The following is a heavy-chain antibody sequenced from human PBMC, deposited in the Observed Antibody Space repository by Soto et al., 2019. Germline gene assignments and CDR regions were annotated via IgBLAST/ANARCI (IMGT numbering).Heavy chain of an antibody. CDR3: ARGTKHSTGWSLQFFDY. CDR2: TYYRSKWYN. V-gene: IGHV6-1*01. J-gene: IGHJ4*02. Sequence: ESLGLTGAFSGDILSSNDFALNSSRQSPSRGLEGLGRTYYRSKWYNDYAVSVKSRITINPDTSKNQFSLQLNSVTPEDTAVYYCARGTKHSTGWSLQFFDYWGQGTLVTVSS. CDR1: GDILSSNDFA. D-gene: IGHD6-19*01.